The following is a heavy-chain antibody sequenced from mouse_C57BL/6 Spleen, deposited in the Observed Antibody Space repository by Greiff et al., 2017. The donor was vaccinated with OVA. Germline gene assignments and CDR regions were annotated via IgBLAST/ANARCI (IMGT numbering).Heavy chain of an antibody. V-gene: IGHV7-3*01. CDR3: ARSYYYGSSYYWYFDV. CDR1: GFTFTDYY. Sequence: EVKLMESGGGLVQPGGSLSLSCAASGFTFTDYYMSWVRQPPGKALEWLGFIRNKANGYTTEYSASVKGLFTISRDNSQSILYLQMNALRAEDSATYYCARSYYYGSSYYWYFDVWGTGTTVTVSS. J-gene: IGHJ1*03. CDR2: IRNKANGYTT. D-gene: IGHD1-1*01.